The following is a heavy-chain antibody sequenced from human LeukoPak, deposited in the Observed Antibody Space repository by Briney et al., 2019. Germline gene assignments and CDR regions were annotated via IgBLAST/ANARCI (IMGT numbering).Heavy chain of an antibody. Sequence: GGSLRLSRAASGFTFSSYGMRWVRQAPGKGLEWVAVISYDGSNKYYADSVKGRFTISRDNSKKKLYLQMNSLRTEDTAVYYCARGGGTTVTQDGYYFDYWGQGTLVTVSS. CDR1: GFTFSSYG. V-gene: IGHV3-30*03. J-gene: IGHJ4*02. CDR3: ARGGGTTVTQDGYYFDY. CDR2: ISYDGSNK. D-gene: IGHD4-17*01.